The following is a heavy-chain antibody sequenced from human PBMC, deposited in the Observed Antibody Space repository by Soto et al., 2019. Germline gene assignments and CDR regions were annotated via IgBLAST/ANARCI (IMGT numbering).Heavy chain of an antibody. Sequence: QVQLQESGPGLVKPSETLSLSCTVSGGSISSYYWSWFRQSPGKRMEWIGYVHHSWGSSYNPSLQSRVAISLDTSMSQFSLKVTSVTATDTAVYYCARQGFGPLHGLVEVWCQGTTVTVSS. CDR1: GGSISSYY. CDR3: ARQGFGPLHGLVEV. CDR2: VHHSWGS. V-gene: IGHV4-59*08. D-gene: IGHD3-10*01. J-gene: IGHJ6*02.